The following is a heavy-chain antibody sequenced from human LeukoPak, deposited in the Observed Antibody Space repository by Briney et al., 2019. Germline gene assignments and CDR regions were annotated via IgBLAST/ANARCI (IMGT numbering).Heavy chain of an antibody. Sequence: SETLSLTCTVSGGSMSSYYWSWVRQPAGKGLEWIGRFYTTKDIDYNPSLKSRVTISVDTSKNQISLKLTSVTAADTAVYYCARHWKGFDSWGQGTLVTVSS. CDR3: ARHWKGFDS. CDR1: GGSMSSYY. V-gene: IGHV4-4*07. CDR2: FYTTKDI. D-gene: IGHD1-1*01. J-gene: IGHJ4*02.